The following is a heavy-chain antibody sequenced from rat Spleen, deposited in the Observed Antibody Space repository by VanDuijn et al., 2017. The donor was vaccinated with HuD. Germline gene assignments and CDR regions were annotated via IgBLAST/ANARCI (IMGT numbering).Heavy chain of an antibody. CDR3: ARWKYTTDWFAY. CDR1: GFSLSNYG. V-gene: IGHV2-13*01. J-gene: IGHJ3*01. D-gene: IGHD1-6*01. Sequence: QVQLKESGPGLVQPSQPLSLTCTVSGFSLSNYGVIWVRQPPGKGLEWMGVIWGNGSPNYNSALKSRLSISRDTSKSQVFLKVNSLQIEDTAMYFCARWKYTTDWFAYWGQGTLVTVSS. CDR2: IWGNGSP.